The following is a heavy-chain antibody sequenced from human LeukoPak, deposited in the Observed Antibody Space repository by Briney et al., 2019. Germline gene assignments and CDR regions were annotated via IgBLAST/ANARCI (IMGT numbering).Heavy chain of an antibody. CDR3: VSTQTFDY. J-gene: IGHJ4*02. CDR2: IKQDGSEK. V-gene: IGHV3-7*01. Sequence: SGGSLRLSCAASGFTFSNYWMSWVRQTPGKGLEWVANIKQDGSEKYYADSVKGRFTISRDNAKSSLYLQMDSLRAEDTAVYYCVSTQTFDYWGQGTLVTVSS. CDR1: GFTFSNYW.